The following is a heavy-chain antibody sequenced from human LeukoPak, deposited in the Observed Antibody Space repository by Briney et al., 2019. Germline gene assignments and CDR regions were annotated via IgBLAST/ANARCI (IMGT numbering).Heavy chain of an antibody. CDR3: ARSGSYYAFDI. V-gene: IGHV3-48*04. J-gene: IGHJ3*02. Sequence: GGSLRLSCAASGFTFSIYSLNWVRQAPGKGLEWVAYIGRSGDRTTKYADSVKGRFTISRDNAENSLFLQMNSLRAEDTAVYYCARSGSYYAFDIWGQGTMVTVSS. CDR1: GFTFSIYS. D-gene: IGHD1-26*01. CDR2: IGRSGDRTT.